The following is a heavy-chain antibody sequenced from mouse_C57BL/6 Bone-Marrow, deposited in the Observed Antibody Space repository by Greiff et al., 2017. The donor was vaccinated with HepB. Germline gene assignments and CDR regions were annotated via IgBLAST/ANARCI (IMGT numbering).Heavy chain of an antibody. J-gene: IGHJ2*01. Sequence: EVHLVESGEGLVKPGGSLKLSCAASGFTFSSYAMSWVRQTPEKRLEWVAYISSGGDYIYYADTVKGRFTISRDNARNTLYLQMRSLKSEDTAMYYCTRGEGYYGSSLDYWGQGTTLTVSS. CDR1: GFTFSSYA. D-gene: IGHD1-1*01. CDR3: TRGEGYYGSSLDY. V-gene: IGHV5-9-1*02. CDR2: ISSGGDYI.